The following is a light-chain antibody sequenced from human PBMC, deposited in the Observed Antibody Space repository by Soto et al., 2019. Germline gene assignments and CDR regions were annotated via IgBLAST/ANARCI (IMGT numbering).Light chain of an antibody. V-gene: IGLV2-14*01. J-gene: IGLJ2*01. CDR2: DVF. CDR1: NSDVGGYDY. CDR3: CSYTDNATPV. Sequence: QSALTQPASVSGSLGQSVTISCTGSNSDVGGYDYVSWFQQHPGKAPQLIIFDVFNPPSGVSSRFSGSKSGYTASLTISVLQAEDEADYYCCSYTDNATPVFGGGTKLTVL.